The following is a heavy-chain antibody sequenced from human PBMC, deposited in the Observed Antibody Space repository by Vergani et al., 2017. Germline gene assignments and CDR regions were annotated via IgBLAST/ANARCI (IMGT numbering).Heavy chain of an antibody. CDR3: ARDPGPHIVVVTANYGMDF. Sequence: QVQLVQSGAEVKKPGSSVKVSCKASGGTFSSYAISWVRQAPGQGLEWMGRIIPIFGTANYAQKFQGRVTITADESTSTAYMELSSLRSEDTAGYYCARDPGPHIVVVTANYGMDFWGQGTTVTVSS. V-gene: IGHV1-69*13. CDR1: GGTFSSYA. J-gene: IGHJ6*02. D-gene: IGHD2-21*02. CDR2: IIPIFGTA.